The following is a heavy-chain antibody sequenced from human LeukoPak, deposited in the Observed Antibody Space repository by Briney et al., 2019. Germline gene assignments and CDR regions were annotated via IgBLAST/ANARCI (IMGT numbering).Heavy chain of an antibody. Sequence: SETLSLTCTVSGGSISSGSYYWSWIRQPAGKGLEWIGRIYTSGSTNYNPSLKSRVTISVDTSKNQFSLKLSSVTAADTAVYYCARGKRRSEKQQLVVDHWYFDLWGRGTLVTVSS. CDR1: GGSISSGSYY. V-gene: IGHV4-61*02. J-gene: IGHJ2*01. CDR3: ARGKRRSEKQQLVVDHWYFDL. CDR2: IYTSGST. D-gene: IGHD6-13*01.